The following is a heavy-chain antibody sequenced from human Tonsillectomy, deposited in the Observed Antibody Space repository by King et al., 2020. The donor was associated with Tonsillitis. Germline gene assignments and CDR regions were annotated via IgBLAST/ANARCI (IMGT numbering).Heavy chain of an antibody. CDR1: GYSISSNYY. CDR2: IYHSGST. J-gene: IGHJ5*02. Sequence: QVQLQESGPGLVKPSETLSLTCTVSGYSISSNYYWGWIRQPPGKGLEWIGSIYHSGSTYYNPSLKSRVTISVDTSKSQFSLNLSSVTAADTAVYYCARGGGDSLERLFDPWGQGTLVTVSS. V-gene: IGHV4-38-2*02. CDR3: ARGGGDSLERLFDP. D-gene: IGHD4-17*01.